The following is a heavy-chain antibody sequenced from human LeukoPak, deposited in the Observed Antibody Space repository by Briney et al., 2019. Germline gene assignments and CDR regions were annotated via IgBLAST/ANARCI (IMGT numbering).Heavy chain of an antibody. V-gene: IGHV4-4*07. J-gene: IGHJ5*02. D-gene: IGHD3-10*01. CDR2: IYSSGNH. Sequence: PSETLSLTCTVSGGSISIYYWSWIRQPAGKGLEWIGRIYSSGNHNHNPSPESRGTMSVDTPKNQLSLKLSSVTAADTAVYYCARADYGSGSYYNSNWFDPWGQGTLVTVSS. CDR1: GGSISIYY. CDR3: ARADYGSGSYYNSNWFDP.